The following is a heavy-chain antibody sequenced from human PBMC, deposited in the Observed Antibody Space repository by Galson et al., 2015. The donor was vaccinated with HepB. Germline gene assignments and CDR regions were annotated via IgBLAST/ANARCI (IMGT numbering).Heavy chain of an antibody. CDR1: GFTFSSYA. D-gene: IGHD3-22*01. CDR2: ISTSGGSI. J-gene: IGHJ3*02. CDR3: AKRYYDSRGHLVHAFDT. Sequence: SLRLSCATSGFTFSSYAMSWVRQAPGKGLEWVSAISTSGGSIYYADSVKGRFTISRDNSKNTLYLQMNSLRAEDTALYYCAKRYYDSRGHLVHAFDTWGQGTMVTVSS. V-gene: IGHV3-23*01.